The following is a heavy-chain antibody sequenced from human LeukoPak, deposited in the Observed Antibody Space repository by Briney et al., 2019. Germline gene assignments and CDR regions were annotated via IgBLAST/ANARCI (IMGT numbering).Heavy chain of an antibody. J-gene: IGHJ4*02. V-gene: IGHV1-69*04. D-gene: IGHD5-18*01. CDR3: ARDGGTAMVRSPDY. Sequence: ASVKVCCKASGGTFSSYAISWVRQAPGQGLEWMGRIIPILGIANYAQKFQGRVTITADKSTSTAYMELSSLRSEDTAVYYCARDGGTAMVRSPDYWGQGTLVTVSS. CDR1: GGTFSSYA. CDR2: IIPILGIA.